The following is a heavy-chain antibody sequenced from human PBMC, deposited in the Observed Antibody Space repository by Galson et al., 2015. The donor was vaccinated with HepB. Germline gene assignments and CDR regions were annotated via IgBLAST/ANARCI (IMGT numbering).Heavy chain of an antibody. V-gene: IGHV3-48*03. CDR3: ARDLVVRGVFLNSYYYYGMDV. J-gene: IGHJ6*02. CDR2: INGSGSTV. CDR1: GFTFSSYE. Sequence: SLRLSCAASGFTFSSYEMNWVRQAPGKGLEWVSYINGSGSTVYYADSVKGRFTISRDNAKNSLYLQMNSLRAEDTAVYYCARDLVVRGVFLNSYYYYGMDVWGQGTTVTVSS. D-gene: IGHD3-10*01.